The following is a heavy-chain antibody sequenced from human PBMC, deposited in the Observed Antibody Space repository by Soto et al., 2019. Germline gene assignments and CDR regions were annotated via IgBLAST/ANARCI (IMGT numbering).Heavy chain of an antibody. Sequence: ASVKVSCKASGYTFTSYDINWVRQATGQGLEWMGWMNPNSGNTGYAQKLQGRVTMTTDTSTNTAYMELRSLRSDDTAAYYCARALGYSGYAGMDVWGQGTTVTVSS. CDR1: GYTFTSYD. CDR3: ARALGYSGYAGMDV. D-gene: IGHD5-12*01. J-gene: IGHJ6*02. V-gene: IGHV1-8*01. CDR2: MNPNSGNT.